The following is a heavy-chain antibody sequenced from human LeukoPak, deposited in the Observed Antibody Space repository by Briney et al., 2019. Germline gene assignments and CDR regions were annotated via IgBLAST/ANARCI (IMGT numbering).Heavy chain of an antibody. V-gene: IGHV4-61*01. J-gene: IGHJ6*02. CDR1: GGSISSGSYY. CDR2: IYYSGST. CDR3: ARVKMDVLRYPYGMDV. D-gene: IGHD3-9*01. Sequence: PSGTLSLTCTVFGGSISSGSYYWSWIRQPPGKGREWIGYIYYSGSTNYNPSLKSRVTISIDTSKNQFSLKLSSVTAADTAVYYCARVKMDVLRYPYGMDVWGQGTTVTVSS.